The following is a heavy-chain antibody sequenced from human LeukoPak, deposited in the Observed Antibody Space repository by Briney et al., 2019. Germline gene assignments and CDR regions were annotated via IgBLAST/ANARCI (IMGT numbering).Heavy chain of an antibody. V-gene: IGHV1-18*01. CDR1: GYTFTSYG. Sequence: ASVKVSCKASGYTFTSYGISWVRQAPGQKLEWMGWMTAYNADTDYAQNLQGRVTMTTDTSTSTAYMELRSLRSDDTAVYYCAREAVTIFGVVTGLFDYWGQGTLVTVSS. CDR2: MTAYNADT. J-gene: IGHJ4*02. D-gene: IGHD3-3*01. CDR3: AREAVTIFGVVTGLFDY.